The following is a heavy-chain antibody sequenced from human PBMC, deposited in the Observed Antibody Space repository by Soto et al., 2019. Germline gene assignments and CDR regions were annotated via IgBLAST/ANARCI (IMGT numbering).Heavy chain of an antibody. CDR3: AVNCGGDCYSIGDFDY. CDR1: GYTFTSYD. D-gene: IGHD2-21*01. CDR2: MNPNSGNT. Sequence: ASVKVPCKASGYTFTSYDINWVRQATGQGLEWMGWMNPNSGNTGYAQKFQGRVTMTRNTSISTAYMELSSLRSEDTAVYYCAVNCGGDCYSIGDFDYWGQGTLVTVSS. J-gene: IGHJ4*02. V-gene: IGHV1-8*01.